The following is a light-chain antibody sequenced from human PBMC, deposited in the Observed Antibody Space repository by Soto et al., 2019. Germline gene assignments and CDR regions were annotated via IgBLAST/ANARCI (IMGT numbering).Light chain of an antibody. CDR2: AAS. CDR1: QGISTY. V-gene: IGKV1-39*01. Sequence: DIQMTQSPSSLSASVGDRVTITCRASQGISTYLNCYQQKPGKAPKFLIYAASSLESGVPSRFSGSGSGTEFTLTISSLKPDDFATYYCQQSYSTLITFGQGTRLEIK. CDR3: QQSYSTLIT. J-gene: IGKJ5*01.